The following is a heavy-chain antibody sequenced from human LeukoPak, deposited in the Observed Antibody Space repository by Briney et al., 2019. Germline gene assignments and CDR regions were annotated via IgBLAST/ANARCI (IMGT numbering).Heavy chain of an antibody. J-gene: IGHJ4*02. CDR1: GGSISSSSYY. V-gene: IGHV4-39*07. CDR2: IYYSGST. D-gene: IGHD3-22*01. Sequence: SENLSLTCTVSGGSISSSSYYWGWIRQPPGKGLEWIGSIYYSGSTYYNPSLKSRVTISVDTSKNQFSLKLSSVTAADTAVYYCATEGPRDSSGYYVDYWGQGTLVTVSS. CDR3: ATEGPRDSSGYYVDY.